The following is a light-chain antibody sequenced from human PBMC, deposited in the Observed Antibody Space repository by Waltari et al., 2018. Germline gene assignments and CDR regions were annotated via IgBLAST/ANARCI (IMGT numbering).Light chain of an antibody. CDR3: QQFDTYPWT. CDR2: KAS. V-gene: IGKV1-5*03. J-gene: IGKJ1*01. CDR1: QDIGTW. Sequence: DIQLTQSPSTLSASVGDRVTITCRASQDIGTWLAWYQQKPGKAPKLLLYKASRLQSGVPSSFSGRESGKEFTLTISSLQPEDFATFYCQQFDTYPWTFGQGTKVDIK.